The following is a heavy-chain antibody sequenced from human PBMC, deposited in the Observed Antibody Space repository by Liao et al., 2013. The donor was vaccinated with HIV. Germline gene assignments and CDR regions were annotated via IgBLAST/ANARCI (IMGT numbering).Heavy chain of an antibody. Sequence: QLHLQESGSGLVKPSQTLSLTCGVSGGSVSSVGYSWSWIRQPPGKGLEWIGYIYHTGSTYYNPSLKSRVTISVDTSKNQFSLKVSSVTAADTAVYSCARDGRYGDFPRAFDIWGQGTMVTVSS. J-gene: IGHJ3*02. D-gene: IGHD2-21*02. V-gene: IGHV4-30-2*01. CDR1: GGSVSSVGYS. CDR2: IYHTGST. CDR3: ARDGRYGDFPRAFDI.